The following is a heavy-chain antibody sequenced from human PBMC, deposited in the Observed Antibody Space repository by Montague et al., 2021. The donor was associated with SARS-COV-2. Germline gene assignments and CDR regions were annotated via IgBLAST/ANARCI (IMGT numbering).Heavy chain of an antibody. CDR1: GGSSSSNCYY. CDR2: IPYSGSN. V-gene: IGHV4-39*01. J-gene: IGHJ6*02. CDR3: ARLLGTVYYYYGMDV. D-gene: IGHD4-17*01. Sequence: SETLSLTCAVYGGSSSSNCYYWGWQCPPPGQGREGIVSIPYSGSNYPNLSLQGRVSISVDTSKNQFSLKLSSVTAADTAVYYCARLLGTVYYYYGMDVWGQGTTVTVSS.